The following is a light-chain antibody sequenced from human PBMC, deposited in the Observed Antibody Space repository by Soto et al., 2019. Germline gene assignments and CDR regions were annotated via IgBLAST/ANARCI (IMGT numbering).Light chain of an antibody. Sequence: EIVMTQSPATLSGSLGESATLSCRASQSVSSNLAWYQQKPGQAPRLLIYDASTRATGIPARFGGSGSGTEFTLTISNLQSEDFAIYYCQQYKNWPTFGQGTKVDIK. CDR2: DAS. J-gene: IGKJ1*01. V-gene: IGKV3-15*01. CDR1: QSVSSN. CDR3: QQYKNWPT.